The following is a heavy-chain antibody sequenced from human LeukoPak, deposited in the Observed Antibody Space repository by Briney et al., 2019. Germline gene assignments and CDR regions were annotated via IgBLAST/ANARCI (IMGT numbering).Heavy chain of an antibody. CDR2: IYYSGST. CDR3: ARKGSSSWYGNWFDP. Sequence: SETLSLTCTVSGGSISSSNYYWGWIHQPPGKGLEWIGSIYYSGSTYCNPSLKSRVTISVDTSENQFSLKLSSATAADTAVYYCARKGSSSWYGNWFDPWGQGTLVTVSS. J-gene: IGHJ5*02. D-gene: IGHD6-13*01. CDR1: GGSISSSNYY. V-gene: IGHV4-39*01.